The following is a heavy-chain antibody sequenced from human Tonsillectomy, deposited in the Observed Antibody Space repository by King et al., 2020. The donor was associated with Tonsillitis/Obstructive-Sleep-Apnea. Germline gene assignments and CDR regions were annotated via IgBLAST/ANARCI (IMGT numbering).Heavy chain of an antibody. V-gene: IGHV4-59*01. J-gene: IGHJ6*03. CDR2: IYYSGTT. D-gene: IGHD4-17*01. CDR3: ARTSLDYGDYEFTYYMDV. CDR1: DDSISSYY. Sequence: VQLQESGPGLVKPSETLSLTCTVSDDSISSYYWSWIRQPPGKGLEWIAYIYYSGTTNYNPSLKSRVTISLDTSKNQFSLKLSSVTAADPAVYYCARTSLDYGDYEFTYYMDVWGQGTTVSVSS.